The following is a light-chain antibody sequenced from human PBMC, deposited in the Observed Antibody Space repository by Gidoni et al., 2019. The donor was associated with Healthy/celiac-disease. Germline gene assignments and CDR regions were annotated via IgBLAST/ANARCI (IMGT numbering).Light chain of an antibody. J-gene: IGKJ4*01. CDR3: QQSYSTPLT. V-gene: IGKV1-39*01. CDR1: QSISSY. Sequence: DIQMTQSPSSLSASVGDRVTITCRASQSISSYLNWYQQKPGKAPKHLIYAASSLQSGVPSRFSGSGYGTDFTLTISSLQLEDFATYYCQQSYSTPLTFGGGTKVEIK. CDR2: AAS.